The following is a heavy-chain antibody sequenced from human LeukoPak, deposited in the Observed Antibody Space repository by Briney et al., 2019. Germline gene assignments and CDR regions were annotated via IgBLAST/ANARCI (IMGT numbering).Heavy chain of an antibody. J-gene: IGHJ4*02. CDR3: ARPSLLIYSYFDH. V-gene: IGHV4-4*02. CDR2: IYHSGST. CDR1: GGSISSSNW. Sequence: SETLSLTCAVSGGSISSSNWWSWVRQPPGKGLEWIGEIYHSGSTNYNPSLKSRVTISVDKSKNQFSLKLSSVTAADTAVYYCARPSLLIYSYFDHWGQGTLVTVSS. D-gene: IGHD2/OR15-2a*01.